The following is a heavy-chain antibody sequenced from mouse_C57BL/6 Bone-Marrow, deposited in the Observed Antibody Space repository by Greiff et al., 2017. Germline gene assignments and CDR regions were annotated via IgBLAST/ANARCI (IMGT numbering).Heavy chain of an antibody. V-gene: IGHV1-63*01. CDR1: GYTFTNYW. CDR2: IYPGGGYT. Sequence: QVQLKESGAELVRPGTSVKMSCKASGYTFTNYWIGWAKQRPGHGLEWIGDIYPGGGYTNYNEKFKGKATLTADKSSSTAYMQFSSLTSEDSAIYYCARSNYYGSSSYWYVDVWGTGTTVTVSS. D-gene: IGHD1-1*01. CDR3: ARSNYYGSSSYWYVDV. J-gene: IGHJ1*03.